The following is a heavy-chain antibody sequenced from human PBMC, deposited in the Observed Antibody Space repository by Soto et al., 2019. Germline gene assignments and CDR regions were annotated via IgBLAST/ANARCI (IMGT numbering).Heavy chain of an antibody. CDR3: AIGPRMWLPGGGY. Sequence: QVQLEQWGAGLLKPSETLSLTCAVYGGSFSGYYWGWIRQPPGKGLEGLGKINHSAITDYNPSLKSRVTISIDTSKNQFSLKLDSVTAADTAVYYCAIGPRMWLPGGGYWGQGTLVTVSS. J-gene: IGHJ4*02. V-gene: IGHV4-34*01. D-gene: IGHD6-19*01. CDR2: INHSAIT. CDR1: GGSFSGYY.